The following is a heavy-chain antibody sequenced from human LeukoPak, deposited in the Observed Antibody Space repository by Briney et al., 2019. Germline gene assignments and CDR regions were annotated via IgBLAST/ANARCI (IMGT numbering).Heavy chain of an antibody. J-gene: IGHJ4*02. V-gene: IGHV3-30*18. CDR3: AKERCSGSACYIFDS. Sequence: GGSLRLSCAASGFTFSNFGMHWVRQTPAKGLECVAVISYDGSKTYYAVSVKGRFTICRDNSKSTLSLQLSSLGVEDTAVYYCAKERCSGSACYIFDSWGQGTLVIVSA. CDR2: ISYDGSKT. D-gene: IGHD2-15*01. CDR1: GFTFSNFG.